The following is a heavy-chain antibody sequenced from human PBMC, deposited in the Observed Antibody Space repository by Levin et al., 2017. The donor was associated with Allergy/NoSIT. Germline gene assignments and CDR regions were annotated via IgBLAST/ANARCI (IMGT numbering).Heavy chain of an antibody. J-gene: IGHJ6*02. V-gene: IGHV3-9*01. CDR2: INWNSGSV. D-gene: IGHD6-25*01. CDR3: AKDVGGNGYFYGMDV. CDR1: GFTFEDYA. Sequence: GGSLRLSCAASGFTFEDYAMHWVRQAPGKGLEWVAHINWNSGSVVYAASVKGRFTISRDNAENSLYLQMKSLRPEDTALYFCAKDVGGNGYFYGMDVWGQGTTVTVSS.